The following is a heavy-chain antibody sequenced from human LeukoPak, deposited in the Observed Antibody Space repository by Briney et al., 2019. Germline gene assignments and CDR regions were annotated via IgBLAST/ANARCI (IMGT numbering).Heavy chain of an antibody. CDR1: GYTFTSYY. CDR3: ARLYSSGWRLYYYYMDV. D-gene: IGHD6-19*01. J-gene: IGHJ6*03. Sequence: ASVKVSCKASGYTFTSYYMHWVRQAPGQGLEWMGIINPSGGSTSYAQKFQGRVTMTRDMSTSTVYMELSSLRSDDTAVYYCARLYSSGWRLYYYYMDVWGKGTTVTISS. V-gene: IGHV1-46*01. CDR2: INPSGGST.